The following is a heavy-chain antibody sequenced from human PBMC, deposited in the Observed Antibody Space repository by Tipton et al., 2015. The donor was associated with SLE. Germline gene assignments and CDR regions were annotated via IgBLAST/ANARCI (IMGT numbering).Heavy chain of an antibody. CDR2: ISGTGDAT. D-gene: IGHD5-12*01. J-gene: IGHJ4*02. Sequence: SLRLSCAASGFSFSSYAMSWVRQAPGKGLEWVSRISGTGDATYYADSVKGRFTISRDNAKNSLYLQMNSLRAEDTAVYYCARDRSDYDAYFDYWGQGTLVTVSS. CDR1: GFSFSSYA. V-gene: IGHV3-21*03. CDR3: ARDRSDYDAYFDY.